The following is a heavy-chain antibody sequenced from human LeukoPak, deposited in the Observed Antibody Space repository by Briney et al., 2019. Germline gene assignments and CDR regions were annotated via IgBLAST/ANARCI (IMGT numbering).Heavy chain of an antibody. J-gene: IGHJ3*02. CDR1: GGTFSSYA. V-gene: IGHV1-69*05. D-gene: IGHD3-22*01. CDR3: ARDGGLWYYDSSGYYSDDAFDI. Sequence: SVKVSCKASGGTFSSYAISWVRQAPGQGVEWLGRIIPIFGTANYAQKFQGRVTITTDESTSTAYMELSSLRSEDTAVYYCARDGGLWYYDSSGYYSDDAFDIWGQGTMVTVSS. CDR2: IIPIFGTA.